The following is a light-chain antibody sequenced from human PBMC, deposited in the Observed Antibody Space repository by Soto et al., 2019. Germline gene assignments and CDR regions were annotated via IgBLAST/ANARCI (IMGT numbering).Light chain of an antibody. J-gene: IGKJ2*01. Sequence: DIQLTQSPSFLSASVGDRVTITCRASQGISSYLAWYQQKPGKAPKFLIYGASTLQSGVPSRFSGSGFGTEFTLTISSLQPEDFATYYCQQVNSYPHTFGQGTMREIK. CDR2: GAS. CDR1: QGISSY. CDR3: QQVNSYPHT. V-gene: IGKV1-9*01.